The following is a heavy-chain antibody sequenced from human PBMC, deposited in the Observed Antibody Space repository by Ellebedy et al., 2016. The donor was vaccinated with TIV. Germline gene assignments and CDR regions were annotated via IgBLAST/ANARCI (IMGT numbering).Heavy chain of an antibody. CDR1: GFTFDYYN. J-gene: IGHJ6*02. Sequence: PGGSLRLSCTASGFTFDYYNINWVRQSPTKGLEWVSIIYSGGSTYYADSVKGRFTISRDNSKNALYLQVNSLIAEDTAVYYCARDSRSLGYNTGYYNEDYYYYGMDVWGQGTTVTVSS. CDR3: ARDSRSLGYNTGYYNEDYYYYGMDV. CDR2: IYSGGST. D-gene: IGHD3-9*01. V-gene: IGHV3-66*01.